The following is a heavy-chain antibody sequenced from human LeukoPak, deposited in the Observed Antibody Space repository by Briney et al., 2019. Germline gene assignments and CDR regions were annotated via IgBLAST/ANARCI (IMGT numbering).Heavy chain of an antibody. V-gene: IGHV4-59*01. Sequence: SETLSLTCTVSGGSISSYYWSWIRQPPGKGLEWIGYIYYSGSTNYNPSLKSRVTISVDPYKNQFSLKLSSVTAADTAVYYCASAEKYYDFWSGPYGMDVWGQGTTVTVSS. CDR3: ASAEKYYDFWSGPYGMDV. CDR2: IYYSGST. D-gene: IGHD3-3*01. CDR1: GGSISSYY. J-gene: IGHJ6*02.